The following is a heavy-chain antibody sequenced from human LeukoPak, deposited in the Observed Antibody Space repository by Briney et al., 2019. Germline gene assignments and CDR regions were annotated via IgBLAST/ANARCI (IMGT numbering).Heavy chain of an antibody. Sequence: PSETLSLTCSVSGGSTRSGRHHWAWVRQPPGKGLEFIGSLDESGRPYYNAPLKSRVTISEDSSGKQFSLNLSSVTAADTAVYYCARDLYRRGIVGATGYLDYWGQGTLVTVSS. CDR2: LDESGRP. D-gene: IGHD1-26*01. CDR3: ARDLYRRGIVGATGYLDY. CDR1: GGSTRSGRHH. J-gene: IGHJ4*02. V-gene: IGHV4-39*07.